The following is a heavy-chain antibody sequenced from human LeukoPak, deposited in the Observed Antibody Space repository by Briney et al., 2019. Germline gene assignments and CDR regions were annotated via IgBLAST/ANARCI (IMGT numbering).Heavy chain of an antibody. D-gene: IGHD6-19*01. CDR2: ISGSGGST. CDR3: AKEMAGRGTFDY. V-gene: IGHV3-23*01. CDR1: GFTFSSYA. Sequence: PGGSLRLSCVASGFTFSSYAMNWVRQAPGKGLEWVSVISGSGGSTYYADSVKGRFTISRDNSRDTLYLQMNSLRAEDTAVYYCAKEMAGRGTFDYWGQGTLVTVSS. J-gene: IGHJ4*02.